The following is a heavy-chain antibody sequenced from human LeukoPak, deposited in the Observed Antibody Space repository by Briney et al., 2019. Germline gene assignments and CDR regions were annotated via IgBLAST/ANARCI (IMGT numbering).Heavy chain of an antibody. D-gene: IGHD6-25*01. CDR2: FYSAGSGGFR. CDR3: AKAGIGGPAAADWFDP. Sequence: GGSLRLSCEGSGFFVNSNYMTWVRQAPGRGLEWVADFYSAGSGGFRNYADSVKGRFTISRDNSKITLYLQMNSLRAEDTAVYYCAKAGIGGPAAADWFDPWGQGTLVTVSS. V-gene: IGHV3-53*01. J-gene: IGHJ5*02. CDR1: GFFVNSNY.